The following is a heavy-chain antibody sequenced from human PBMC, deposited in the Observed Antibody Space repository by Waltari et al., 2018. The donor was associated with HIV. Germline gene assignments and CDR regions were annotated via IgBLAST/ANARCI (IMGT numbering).Heavy chain of an antibody. J-gene: IGHJ3*02. V-gene: IGHV3-48*03. D-gene: IGHD3-10*01. Sequence: VQVVESGGGLVQPGGSLRLSCQASGFTFSSSAMNWVRQAPGKGVEWVSYISSSGSTIYFADSLKGRFTMSRDNAKNSLYLRMNSLRAEDTAVYYCARAFMIRGTGAFDIWGQGTMVTVSS. CDR3: ARAFMIRGTGAFDI. CDR2: ISSSGSTI. CDR1: GFTFSSSA.